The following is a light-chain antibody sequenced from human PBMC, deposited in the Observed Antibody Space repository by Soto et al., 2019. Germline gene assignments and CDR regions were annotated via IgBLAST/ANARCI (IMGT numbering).Light chain of an antibody. CDR1: SSDVGGYNY. CDR3: CSYAGIYTFYV. V-gene: IGLV2-11*01. CDR2: DVT. J-gene: IGLJ1*01. Sequence: QPALTQPRSVSGSPGQSVTISCTGTSSDVGGYNYVSWYQQHPGKAPKLMIYDVTKRPSGVPDRFSGSKSGNTASLTISGLQAEDEAYYYCCSYAGIYTFYVFGTG.